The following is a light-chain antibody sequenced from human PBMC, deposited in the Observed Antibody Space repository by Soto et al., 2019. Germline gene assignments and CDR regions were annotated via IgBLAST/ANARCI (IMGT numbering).Light chain of an antibody. V-gene: IGLV3-1*01. CDR1: KVGDKY. CDR3: QAWDSSTAV. Sequence: SYELTQPPSVSVSPGQTASITCSGDKVGDKYVCWYQQKPGQSPVVVIYQDNKRPSGIPERFSGSNSGNTATLTISGTQAVDEADYYCQAWDSSTAVFGTGTKLTVL. J-gene: IGLJ1*01. CDR2: QDN.